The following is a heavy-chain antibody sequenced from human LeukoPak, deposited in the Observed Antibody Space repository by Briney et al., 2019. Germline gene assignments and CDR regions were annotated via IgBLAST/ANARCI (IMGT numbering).Heavy chain of an antibody. D-gene: IGHD2-8*01. Sequence: ASVKVSCKASGYTFTSYGISWVRQTPGQGLEWMGWISAYNGNTNYAQKLRGRVTMTTDTSTSTAYMELRSLRSDDTAVYYCARQILYFPNWFDPWGQGTLVTVSS. CDR2: ISAYNGNT. CDR1: GYTFTSYG. V-gene: IGHV1-18*01. CDR3: ARQILYFPNWFDP. J-gene: IGHJ5*02.